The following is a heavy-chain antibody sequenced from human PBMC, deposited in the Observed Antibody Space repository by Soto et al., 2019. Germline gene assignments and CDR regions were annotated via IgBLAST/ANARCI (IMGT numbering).Heavy chain of an antibody. CDR3: ARNFVYTSDN. CDR1: GFAFSSYW. Sequence: PGGSLRLSCAASGFAFSSYWMSWIRQAPGKGLEWVANIEQDGSEKHYVDSVKGRFTISRDNAKNSLYLQMNSLRVEDTAVYYCARNFVYTSDNWGQGTPVTVSP. CDR2: IEQDGSEK. D-gene: IGHD2-2*02. V-gene: IGHV3-7*01. J-gene: IGHJ4*02.